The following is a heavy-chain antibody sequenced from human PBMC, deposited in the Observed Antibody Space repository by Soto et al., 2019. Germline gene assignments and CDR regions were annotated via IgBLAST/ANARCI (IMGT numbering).Heavy chain of an antibody. CDR3: AKEIRGLTAAAVYNWFDP. CDR2: IYNSETT. Sequence: QVQLQESGPELVKPSETLFLTCTVSGDSISSDYWSWIRQPPGKRLEWIGFIYNSETTNYNPSLNSRVTILVDTSKNQFSLNLSSVTAADTAVYYCAKEIRGLTAAAVYNWFDPWGQGILVTVSS. D-gene: IGHD6-13*01. CDR1: GDSISSDY. V-gene: IGHV4-59*01. J-gene: IGHJ5*02.